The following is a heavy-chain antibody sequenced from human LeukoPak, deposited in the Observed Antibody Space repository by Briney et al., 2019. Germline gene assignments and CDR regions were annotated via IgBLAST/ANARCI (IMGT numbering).Heavy chain of an antibody. J-gene: IGHJ4*02. V-gene: IGHV3-21*01. Sequence: GGPRRRSRVASVVTCSSYSMNWGRQAPGKGLEWVSSISSSSSYIYYADSVKGRFTISRDNAKNSLYLQMNSLRAEDTAVYYCARVEYDILTGYNDYWGQGTLVTVSS. CDR3: ARVEYDILTGYNDY. D-gene: IGHD3-9*01. CDR2: ISSSSSYI. CDR1: VVTCSSYS.